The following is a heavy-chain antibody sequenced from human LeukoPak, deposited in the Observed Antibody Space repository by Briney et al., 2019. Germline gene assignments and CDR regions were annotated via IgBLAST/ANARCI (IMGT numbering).Heavy chain of an antibody. CDR1: GFTFSSYG. J-gene: IGHJ4*02. Sequence: ASVKVSCKASGFTFSSYGFSWVRQAPGQGLEWMGWISAYNGNTNYAQKLQGRVTMTTDTSTSTAYMELRSLRSDDTAVYYCARAVGGYCSGGSCYTDDYWGQGTLVTVSS. V-gene: IGHV1-18*01. D-gene: IGHD2-15*01. CDR2: ISAYNGNT. CDR3: ARAVGGYCSGGSCYTDDY.